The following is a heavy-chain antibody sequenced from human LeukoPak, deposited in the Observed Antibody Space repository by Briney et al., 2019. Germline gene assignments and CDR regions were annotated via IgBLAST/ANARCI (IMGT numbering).Heavy chain of an antibody. D-gene: IGHD3-22*01. J-gene: IGHJ4*02. CDR2: ISSSSSYI. V-gene: IGHV3-21*01. CDR1: GFTFSSYS. CDR3: ARDSDSSGHYYMDYFDY. Sequence: GGSLRLSCAASGFTFSSYSVNWVRQAPGKGLEWVSSISSSSSYIYYADSVKGRFTISRDNAKNSLYLQMNSLRAEDTAVYYCARDSDSSGHYYMDYFDYWGQGALVTVSS.